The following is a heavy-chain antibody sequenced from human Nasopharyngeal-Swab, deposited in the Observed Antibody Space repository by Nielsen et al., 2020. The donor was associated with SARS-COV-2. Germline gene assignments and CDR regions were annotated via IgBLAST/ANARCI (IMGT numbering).Heavy chain of an antibody. D-gene: IGHD6-13*01. Sequence: WIRQPPGKGLEWVSYISSSSSTIYYADSVKGRFTISRDNAKNSLYLQMNSLRDEDTAVYYCARGRYSSSWYPYWYFDLWGRGTLVTVSS. CDR3: ARGRYSSSWYPYWYFDL. V-gene: IGHV3-48*02. J-gene: IGHJ2*01. CDR2: ISSSSSTI.